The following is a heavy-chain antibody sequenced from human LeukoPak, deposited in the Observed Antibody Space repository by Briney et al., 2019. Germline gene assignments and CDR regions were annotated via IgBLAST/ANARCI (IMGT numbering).Heavy chain of an antibody. D-gene: IGHD3-22*01. CDR3: AKGVGGPYDSSGYENSNWFDP. Sequence: SETLSLTCTVSGDSISRYYWSWIRQPPGKGLEWIGYIFYSGSTNYNPSLKSRVTMSVDTSKNQFSLKLSSVTAADTAVYYCAKGVGGPYDSSGYENSNWFDPWGQGTLVTVSS. J-gene: IGHJ5*02. CDR2: IFYSGST. CDR1: GDSISRYY. V-gene: IGHV4-59*12.